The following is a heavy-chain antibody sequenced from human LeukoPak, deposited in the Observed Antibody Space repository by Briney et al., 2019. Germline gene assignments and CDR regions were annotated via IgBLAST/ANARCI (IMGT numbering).Heavy chain of an antibody. CDR1: GFTVSSNY. CDR2: ISSSGSTI. CDR3: ARASGRVVAYYFDY. V-gene: IGHV3-11*04. J-gene: IGHJ4*02. Sequence: GGSLRLSCAASGFTVSSNYMSWVRQAPGKGLEWVSYISSSGSTIYYADSVKGRFTISRDNAKNSLYLQMNSLRAEDTAVYYCARASGRVVAYYFDYWGQGTLVTVSS. D-gene: IGHD2-15*01.